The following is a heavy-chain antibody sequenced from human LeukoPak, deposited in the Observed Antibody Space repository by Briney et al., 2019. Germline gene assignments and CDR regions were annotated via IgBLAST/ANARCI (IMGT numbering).Heavy chain of an antibody. J-gene: IGHJ4*02. CDR3: ARVDTAMVDY. V-gene: IGHV3-53*01. D-gene: IGHD5-18*01. CDR1: GFTVSSNY. Sequence: GGSLRLSCAASGFTVSSNYMSWVRQAPGKGLEWVSVIYSGGSTYYADSLKGRFTISRDNSKNTVYLQMNSLRAGDTAVYYCARVDTAMVDYWGQGTLVTVSS. CDR2: IYSGGST.